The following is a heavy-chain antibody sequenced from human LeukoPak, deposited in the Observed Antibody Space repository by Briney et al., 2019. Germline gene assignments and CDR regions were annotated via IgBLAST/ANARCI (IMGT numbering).Heavy chain of an antibody. V-gene: IGHV1-2*02. CDR1: GYTFTGYY. CDR3: APETASNRYWFDP. Sequence: ASVKVSCKASGYTFTGYYMHWVRQAPGQGLEWMGWINPNSGGTNYAQKLQGRVTMTRDTSISTAYMELSRLRSDDTAVYYCAPETASNRYWFDPWGQGTLVTVSS. D-gene: IGHD1-14*01. CDR2: INPNSGGT. J-gene: IGHJ5*02.